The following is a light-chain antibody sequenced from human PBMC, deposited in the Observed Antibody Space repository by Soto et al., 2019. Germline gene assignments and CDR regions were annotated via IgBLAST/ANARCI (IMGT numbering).Light chain of an antibody. Sequence: QPVLTQPPSASGTPGQRVTISCSGSSSNIGSNYVYWYQQLPGTAPKLLIYRNNQRPSGVPDRFSGSNSGTSASLAISGLRSEDESDYYCAAWDDSLSGAVFGGGTQLTVL. CDR1: SSNIGSNY. CDR2: RNN. V-gene: IGLV1-47*01. CDR3: AAWDDSLSGAV. J-gene: IGLJ7*01.